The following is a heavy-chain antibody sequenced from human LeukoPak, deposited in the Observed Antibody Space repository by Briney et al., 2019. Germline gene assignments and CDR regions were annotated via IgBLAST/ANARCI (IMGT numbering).Heavy chain of an antibody. Sequence: ASVKVSCKASGYTFTTYAMNWVRQAPGQGLEWMGWINTNTGNPTYAQGFTGRFVFSLDTSVSTAYLQISSLKAEDTAVYYCARLRETRIAARLYYYYMDVWGKGTTVTVSS. CDR3: ARLRETRIAARLYYYYMDV. V-gene: IGHV7-4-1*02. CDR1: GYTFTTYA. CDR2: INTNTGNP. J-gene: IGHJ6*03. D-gene: IGHD6-13*01.